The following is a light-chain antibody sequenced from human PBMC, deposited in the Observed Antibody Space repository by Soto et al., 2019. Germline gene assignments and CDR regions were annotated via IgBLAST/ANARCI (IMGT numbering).Light chain of an antibody. Sequence: QSALTQPPSASGSPGQSVAISCTGTSSDVGGYNYVSWYQQHPGKAPKLMIYEVNKRPSGVPDRFSGPKSGNTAYLTVSGLQTEDEADYYCSSYAGSSNVFGTGTKVTVL. CDR2: EVN. J-gene: IGLJ1*01. CDR1: SSDVGGYNY. V-gene: IGLV2-8*01. CDR3: SSYAGSSNV.